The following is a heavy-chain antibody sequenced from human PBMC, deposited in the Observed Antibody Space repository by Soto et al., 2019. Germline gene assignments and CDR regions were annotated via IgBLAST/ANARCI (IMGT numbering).Heavy chain of an antibody. D-gene: IGHD6-13*01. CDR3: ARDKVSYSSSWRYYYYYGMDV. CDR1: GGSISSYY. J-gene: IGHJ6*02. CDR2: IYYSGST. V-gene: IGHV4-59*01. Sequence: SETLSLTCTVSGGSISSYYGSWIRQPPGKGLEWIGYIYYSGSTNYNPSLKSRVTISVDTSKNQFSLKLSSVTAADTAVYYCARDKVSYSSSWRYYYYYGMDVWGQGTTVTVS.